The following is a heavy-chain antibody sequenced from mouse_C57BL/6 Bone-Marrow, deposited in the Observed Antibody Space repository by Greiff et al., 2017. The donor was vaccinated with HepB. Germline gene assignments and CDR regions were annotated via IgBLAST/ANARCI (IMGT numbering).Heavy chain of an antibody. CDR3: ARGGTAQGWFAY. Sequence: DVMLVESGGGLVQPGGSLKLSCAASGFTFSDYYMYWVRQTPEKRLEWVAYISNGGGSTYYPDTVKGRFTISRDNAKNTLYLQMSRLKSEDTAMYYCARGGTAQGWFAYWGQGTLVTVSA. CDR2: ISNGGGST. J-gene: IGHJ3*01. D-gene: IGHD3-2*02. CDR1: GFTFSDYY. V-gene: IGHV5-12*01.